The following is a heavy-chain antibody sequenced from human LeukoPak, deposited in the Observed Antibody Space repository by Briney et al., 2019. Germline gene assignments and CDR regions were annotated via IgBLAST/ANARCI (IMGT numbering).Heavy chain of an antibody. V-gene: IGHV6-1*01. Sequence: PSQTLSLTCAISGDSVSTNSAAWNWVRQSPSRGLEWLGRPYYRSKWYNDYAVSVKSRITINPDTSKNQFSLQLNSVTPEDTAVYYCARDKGGSGYDHLDSWGQGTLVTVSS. CDR3: ARDKGGSGYDHLDS. D-gene: IGHD5-12*01. J-gene: IGHJ4*02. CDR2: PYYRSKWYN. CDR1: GDSVSTNSAA.